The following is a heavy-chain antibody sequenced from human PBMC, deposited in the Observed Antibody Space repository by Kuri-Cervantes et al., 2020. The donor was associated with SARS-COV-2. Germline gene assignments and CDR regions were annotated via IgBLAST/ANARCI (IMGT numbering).Heavy chain of an antibody. CDR3: ASRPTVTTYYYYYGMDV. Sequence: SQTLSLTCAVYGGSFSGYYWSWIRQPPGKGLEWIGEINHSGSTNYNPSLKGRVTISVDTSKNQFSLKLSSVTAADTAVYYCASRPTVTTYYYYYGMDVWGQGTTVTVSS. V-gene: IGHV4-34*01. CDR2: INHSGST. J-gene: IGHJ6*02. D-gene: IGHD4-11*01. CDR1: GGSFSGYY.